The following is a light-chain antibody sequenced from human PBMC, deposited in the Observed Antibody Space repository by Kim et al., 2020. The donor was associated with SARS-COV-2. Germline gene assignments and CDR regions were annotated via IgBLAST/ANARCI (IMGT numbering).Light chain of an antibody. J-gene: IGLJ1*01. CDR3: SSYRTSNPLYV. CDR2: DVF. V-gene: IGLV2-14*03. CDR1: NSDIGGYNY. Sequence: QSALTQPASVSGSPGQSITISCTGTNSDIGGYNYVSWYQQHPGKAPKLMIYDVFNRPSGVSNRFSGSKSGNTASLTISGLQPEDEADYYCSSYRTSNPLYVFGTGTKVTVL.